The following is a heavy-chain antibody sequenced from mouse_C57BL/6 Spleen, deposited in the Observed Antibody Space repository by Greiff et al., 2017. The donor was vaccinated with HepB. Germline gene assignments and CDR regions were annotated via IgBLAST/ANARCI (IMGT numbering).Heavy chain of an antibody. CDR1: GFTFSDYY. J-gene: IGHJ2*01. Sequence: VQLVESEGGLVQPGSSMKLSCTASGFTFSDYYMAWVRQVPEKGLEWVANINYDGSSTYYLDSLKSRFIISRDNAKNILYLQMSSLKSEDTATYYCARGGGFDYWGQGTTLTVSS. CDR2: INYDGSST. CDR3: ARGGGFDY. V-gene: IGHV5-16*01.